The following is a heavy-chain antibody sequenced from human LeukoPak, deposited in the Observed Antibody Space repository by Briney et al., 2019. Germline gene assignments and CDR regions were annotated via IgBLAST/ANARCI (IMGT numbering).Heavy chain of an antibody. V-gene: IGHV3-23*01. D-gene: IGHD3-10*01. CDR1: GFTVSSNY. CDR3: AKSALPRVLLWFGELLAGNFDY. CDR2: ISGSGGST. J-gene: IGHJ4*02. Sequence: GGSLRLSCAASGFTVSSNYMSWVRQAPGKGLEWVSAISGSGGSTYYADSVKGRFTISRDNSKNTLYLQMNSLRAEDTAVYYCAKSALPRVLLWFGELLAGNFDYWGQGTLVTVSS.